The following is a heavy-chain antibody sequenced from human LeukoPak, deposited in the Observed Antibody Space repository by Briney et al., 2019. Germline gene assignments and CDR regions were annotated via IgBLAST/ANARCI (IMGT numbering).Heavy chain of an antibody. D-gene: IGHD6-19*01. CDR3: ATSGWYLLPGVY. V-gene: IGHV4-39*01. J-gene: IGHJ4*02. CDR2: IYYSGST. CDR1: GGSISSSSYY. Sequence: SETLSLTCTVSGGSISSSSYYWGWIRQPPGKGLEWIGSIYYSGSTYYNPSLESRVTIPVDTSKNQFSLKLSSVTAADTAVYYCATSGWYLLPGVYWGQGTLVTVSS.